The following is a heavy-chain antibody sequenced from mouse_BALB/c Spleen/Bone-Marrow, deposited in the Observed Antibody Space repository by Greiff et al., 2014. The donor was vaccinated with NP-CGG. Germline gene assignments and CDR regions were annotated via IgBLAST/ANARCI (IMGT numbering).Heavy chain of an antibody. Sequence: EVQVVESGGGLVKPGGSLKLSCAASGFTFSTYAMSWVRQTPEKRLEWVASISNGGSTYYQDSVKGRFTISRDNAGNILYLQMSSLRSEDTAMYYCARAPQLLYYFDYWGQGTTLTVSS. CDR3: ARAPQLLYYFDY. D-gene: IGHD4-1*02. CDR1: GFTFSTYA. J-gene: IGHJ2*01. CDR2: ISNGGST. V-gene: IGHV5-6-5*01.